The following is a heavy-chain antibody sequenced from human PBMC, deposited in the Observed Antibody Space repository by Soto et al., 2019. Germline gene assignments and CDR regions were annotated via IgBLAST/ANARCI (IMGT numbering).Heavy chain of an antibody. CDR2: MNPNTGNI. J-gene: IGHJ5*02. CDR1: EDTFTHYD. CDR3: VRRVASGHRSWFDP. Sequence: QVELVQSGAEVKKPGASVRVSCQASEDTFTHYDLNWVRQATGQGLEWMGWMNPNTGNIDYAHKFQGRVTMIRDTSTRTVYMELSSLRSDDTAVYYCVRRVASGHRSWFDPWGQGTLVTVSS. V-gene: IGHV1-8*01. D-gene: IGHD2-21*01.